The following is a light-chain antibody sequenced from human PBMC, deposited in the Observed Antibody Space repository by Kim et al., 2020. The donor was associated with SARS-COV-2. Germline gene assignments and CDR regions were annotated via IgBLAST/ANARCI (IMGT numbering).Light chain of an antibody. CDR1: QGISRY. J-gene: IGKJ2*01. CDR2: AAS. CDR3: QQYYSYPPYT. V-gene: IGKV1-8*01. Sequence: ASTGDRVTITCRASQGISRYLAWYQQKPGKAPKLLIYAASTLQSGVPSRFSGSGSGTDFTLTISCLQSEDFATYYCQQYYSYPPYTFGQGTKLEIK.